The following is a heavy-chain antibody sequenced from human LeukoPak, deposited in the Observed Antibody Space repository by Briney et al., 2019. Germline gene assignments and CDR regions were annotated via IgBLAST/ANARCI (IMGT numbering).Heavy chain of an antibody. V-gene: IGHV1-69*13. D-gene: IGHD4-17*01. CDR3: ASPTRDYGDYFYYYGMDV. J-gene: IGHJ6*02. CDR2: IIPIFGTA. CDR1: GGTFSSYA. Sequence: SVNVSCKASGGTFSSYAISWVRQAPGQGLEWMGGIIPIFGTANYAQKFQGRVTITADESTSTAYMELSSLRSEDTAVYYCASPTRDYGDYFYYYGMDVWGQGTTVTVSS.